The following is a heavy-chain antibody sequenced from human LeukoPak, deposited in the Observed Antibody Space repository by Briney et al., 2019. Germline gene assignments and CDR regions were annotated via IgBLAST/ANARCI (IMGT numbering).Heavy chain of an antibody. CDR3: TRPSYDSSVSGVVY. CDR2: IRSKANSYAT. D-gene: IGHD3-22*01. J-gene: IGHJ4*02. Sequence: GGSLRLSCATSGFTFSGSAIQWVRQASGKGLEWVGRIRSKANSYATTDVASVKGRFTISRDDSKNTAYLEMSSLKTEDTAVYYCTRPSYDSSVSGVVYWGQGTLVTVSS. V-gene: IGHV3-73*01. CDR1: GFTFSGSA.